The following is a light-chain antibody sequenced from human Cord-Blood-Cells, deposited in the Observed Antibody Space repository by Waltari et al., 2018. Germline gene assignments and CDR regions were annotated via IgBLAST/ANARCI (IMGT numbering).Light chain of an antibody. V-gene: IGKV1-5*01. Sequence: DIQMTQSPSTLSASVGDRVTIPCRASQSISSWLAWYQQKPRKAPKLLIYDASSLESGVPSRFSGSGSGTEFTLTISSLQPDDFATYYCQQYNSYSSYTFGQGTKLEIK. CDR1: QSISSW. CDR2: DAS. J-gene: IGKJ2*01. CDR3: QQYNSYSSYT.